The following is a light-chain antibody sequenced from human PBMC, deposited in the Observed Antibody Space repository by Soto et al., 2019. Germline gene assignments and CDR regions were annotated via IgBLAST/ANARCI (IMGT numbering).Light chain of an antibody. CDR3: QQYNTYST. V-gene: IGKV3-20*01. CDR1: QSVSSSY. J-gene: IGKJ5*01. CDR2: GAS. Sequence: IVLPQSPGTLCLSPGERATLSCRAIQSVSSSYLAWYQQKPGQAPRLLIYGASSRATGIPDRFSGSGSGTDFTLTISRLEPEDFATYYCQQYNTYSTFGQGTRLEIK.